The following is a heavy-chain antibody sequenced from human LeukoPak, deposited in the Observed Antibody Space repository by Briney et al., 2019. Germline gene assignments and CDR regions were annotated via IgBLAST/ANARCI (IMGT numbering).Heavy chain of an antibody. V-gene: IGHV3-23*01. CDR1: GFTFSSYA. CDR3: AKDQSQVVVAATPDY. D-gene: IGHD2-15*01. J-gene: IGHJ4*02. Sequence: AGSLTLSCAASGFTFSSYAMSWVRQAPGKGLEWVSAISGSGGSTYYADSVNRRFTISRDNSKNTLYLQMNSLRAEDTAVYYCAKDQSQVVVAATPDYWGQGTLVTVSS. CDR2: ISGSGGST.